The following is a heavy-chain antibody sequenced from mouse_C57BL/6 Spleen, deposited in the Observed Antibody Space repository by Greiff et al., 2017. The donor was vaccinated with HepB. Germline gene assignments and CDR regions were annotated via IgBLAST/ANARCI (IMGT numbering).Heavy chain of an antibody. V-gene: IGHV5-4*01. CDR2: ISDGGSYT. CDR1: GFTFSSYA. Sequence: EVKLQESGGGLVKPGGSLKLSCAASGFTFSSYAMSWVRQTPEKRLEWVATISDGGSYTYYPDNVKGRFTISRDNAKNNLYLQMSHLKSEDTAMYYCARDHGKAMDYWGQGTSVTVSS. J-gene: IGHJ4*01. CDR3: ARDHGKAMDY.